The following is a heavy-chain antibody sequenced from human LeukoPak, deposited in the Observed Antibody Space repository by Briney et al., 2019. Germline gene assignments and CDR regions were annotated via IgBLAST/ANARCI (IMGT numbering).Heavy chain of an antibody. J-gene: IGHJ4*02. CDR2: IKSKTDGGTT. CDR1: GFTFSDAW. Sequence: GGSLRLSCAASGFTFSDAWMTWVRQVPGKGLEWVGAIKSKTDGGTTDYAATVKGRFIISRDDSENMVYLQMNSLKTEDTALYYCTTGRGYDYGVDYWGQGTLVTVSS. V-gene: IGHV3-15*01. D-gene: IGHD5-18*01. CDR3: TTGRGYDYGVDY.